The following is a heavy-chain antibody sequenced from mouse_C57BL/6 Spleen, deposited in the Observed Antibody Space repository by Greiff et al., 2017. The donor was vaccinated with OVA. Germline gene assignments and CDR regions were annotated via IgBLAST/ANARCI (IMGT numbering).Heavy chain of an antibody. Sequence: QVQLQQSGAELVKPGASVKLSCKASGYTFTSYWMQWVKQRPGQGLEWIGEIDPSDSYTNYNQKFKGKATLTVDTSSSTAYMQLSSLRSEDSAVDDCARSLYGNYDLDYWGQGTTLTVSS. CDR3: ARSLYGNYDLDY. CDR2: IDPSDSYT. D-gene: IGHD2-1*01. J-gene: IGHJ2*01. CDR1: GYTFTSYW. V-gene: IGHV1-50*01.